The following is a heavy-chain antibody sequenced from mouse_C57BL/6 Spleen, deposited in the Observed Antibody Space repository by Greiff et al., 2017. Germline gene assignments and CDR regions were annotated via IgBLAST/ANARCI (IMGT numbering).Heavy chain of an antibody. Sequence: EVQRVESEGGLVQPGSSMKLSCTASGFTFSDYYMAWVRQVPEKGLEWVANINYDGSSTYYLDSLKSRFIISRDNAKNILYLQMSSLKSEDTATYYCARGGYYGSSLWYFDVWGTGTTVTVSS. D-gene: IGHD1-1*01. V-gene: IGHV5-16*01. J-gene: IGHJ1*03. CDR3: ARGGYYGSSLWYFDV. CDR2: INYDGSST. CDR1: GFTFSDYY.